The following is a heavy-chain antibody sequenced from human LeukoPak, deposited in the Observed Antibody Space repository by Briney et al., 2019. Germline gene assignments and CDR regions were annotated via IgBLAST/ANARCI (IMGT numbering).Heavy chain of an antibody. CDR3: AKRSNYHSGGLYFDY. CDR2: SRTGGGAT. V-gene: IGHV3-23*01. CDR1: GFTFSSYD. J-gene: IGHJ4*02. D-gene: IGHD2-15*01. Sequence: GGSLRLSCEASGFTFSSYDMSWVRQAPGKGLEWVSTSRTGGGATLYADSVKGRFTISRDASKNTLYLQMNSLRAEDTAVYYCAKRSNYHSGGLYFDYWGQGTLVTVSS.